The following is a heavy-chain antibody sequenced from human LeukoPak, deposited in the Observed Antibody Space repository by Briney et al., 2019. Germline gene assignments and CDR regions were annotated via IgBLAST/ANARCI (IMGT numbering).Heavy chain of an antibody. V-gene: IGHV1-69*05. D-gene: IGHD1-26*01. J-gene: IGHJ4*02. CDR3: ARERIVGAIFDY. CDR2: IIPIFGTA. Sequence: SVKVSCKASGYTFTGYYMHWVRQAPGQGLEWMGGIIPIFGTANYAQKFQGRVTITTDESTSTAYMELSSLRSEDTAVYYCARERIVGAIFDYWGQGTLVTVSS. CDR1: GYTFTGYY.